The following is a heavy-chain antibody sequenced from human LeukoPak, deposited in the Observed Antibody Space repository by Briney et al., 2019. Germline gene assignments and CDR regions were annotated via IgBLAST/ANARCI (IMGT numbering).Heavy chain of an antibody. CDR3: ARRWELLRETYYYGMDV. CDR1: GYTFTSYG. Sequence: GASVKVSCKASGYTFTSYGISWVRQAPGQGLEWMGGIIPIFGTANYAQKFQGRVTITADESTSTAYMELSSLRSEDTAVYYCARRWELLRETYYYGMDVWGQGTTVTVSS. D-gene: IGHD1-26*01. J-gene: IGHJ6*02. CDR2: IIPIFGTA. V-gene: IGHV1-69*13.